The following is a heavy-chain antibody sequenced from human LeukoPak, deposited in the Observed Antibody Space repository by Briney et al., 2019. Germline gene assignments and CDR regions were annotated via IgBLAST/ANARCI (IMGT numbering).Heavy chain of an antibody. D-gene: IGHD1-26*01. CDR1: GFTVSSNY. CDR3: ARDMPASGSPLGAFDY. Sequence: GGSLRLSCAASGFTVSSNYMSWVRQAPGKGLEGVSGIYSGGSTYYAASVKGRFTISIHNHLQMHSLRAEDPAVYYCARDMPASGSPLGAFDYWGQGTLVTVSS. J-gene: IGHJ4*02. V-gene: IGHV3-53*04. CDR2: IYSGGST.